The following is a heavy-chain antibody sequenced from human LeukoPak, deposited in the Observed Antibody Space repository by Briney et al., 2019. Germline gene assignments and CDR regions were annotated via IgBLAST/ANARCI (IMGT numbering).Heavy chain of an antibody. CDR2: INPNSGGT. J-gene: IGHJ6*02. Sequence: ASVKVSCKASGYTFTGYYMHWVRQAPGQGLEWMGWINPNSGGTNYAQKFQGRVTMTRDTSISTAYMELSGLRSEDTAVYYCARGSGNFGLYYYYGMDVWGQGTTVTVSS. CDR3: ARGSGNFGLYYYYGMDV. V-gene: IGHV1-2*02. D-gene: IGHD3-10*01. CDR1: GYTFTGYY.